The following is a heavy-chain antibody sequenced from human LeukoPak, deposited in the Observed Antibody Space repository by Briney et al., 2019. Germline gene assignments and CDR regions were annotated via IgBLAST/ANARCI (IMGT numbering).Heavy chain of an antibody. CDR2: IYPGDSDT. D-gene: IGHD4-17*01. CDR1: GYSFTTYW. V-gene: IGHV5-51*01. J-gene: IGHJ4*02. Sequence: GESLKISRKRSGYSFTTYWIAWVRQMPGKGLEWIGIIYPGDSDTRYSPSFQGQVTISADKSISTAYLQWSSLKASDTAMYYCVRRLYGDYGLDYWGQGTLVTVSS. CDR3: VRRLYGDYGLDY.